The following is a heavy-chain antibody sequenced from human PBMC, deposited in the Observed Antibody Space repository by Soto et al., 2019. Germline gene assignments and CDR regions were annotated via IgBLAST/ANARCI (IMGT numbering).Heavy chain of an antibody. Sequence: QAQLVQSGAEVKKPGASVKVSCKASGYTFTSYGINWVRQAPGQGLEWLGWISAYDGNTKYAQSGQGRVSMTTNPPTKTAYMELRSLRSDDTAMYYCARGGYYDSSGSRNYYYYGMNVRGQGTTVSVSS. D-gene: IGHD3-22*01. V-gene: IGHV1-18*04. CDR3: ARGGYYDSSGSRNYYYYGMNV. CDR1: GYTFTSYG. CDR2: ISAYDGNT. J-gene: IGHJ6*02.